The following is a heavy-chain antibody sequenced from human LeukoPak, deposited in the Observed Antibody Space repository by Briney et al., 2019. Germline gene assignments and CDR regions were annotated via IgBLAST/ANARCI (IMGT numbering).Heavy chain of an antibody. CDR1: GFTFSSYS. V-gene: IGHV3-21*04. J-gene: IGHJ6*03. CDR3: AKDSQYYDFWSRYNYYYYYYMDV. CDR2: ISSSSSYI. D-gene: IGHD3-3*01. Sequence: PGGSLRLSCAASGFTFSSYSMNWVRQAPGKGLEWVSSISSSSSYIYYADSVKGRFTISRDNSANPLYLQMSTLRADDTAVYYCAKDSQYYDFWSRYNYYYYYYMDVWGKGTTVTVSS.